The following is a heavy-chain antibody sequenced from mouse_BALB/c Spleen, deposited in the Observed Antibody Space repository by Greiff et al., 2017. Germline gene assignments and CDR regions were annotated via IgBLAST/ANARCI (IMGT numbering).Heavy chain of an antibody. CDR3: ARKVTTVVERGYYFDY. CDR1: GYSFTDYI. Sequence: EVQLQQTGPELVKPGASVKISCKASGYSFTDYIMLWVKQSHGKSLEWIGNINPYYGSTSYNLKFKGKATLTVDKSSSTAYMQLNSLTSEDSAVYYCARKVTTVVERGYYFDYWGQGTTLTVSS. J-gene: IGHJ2*01. V-gene: IGHV1-39*01. CDR2: INPYYGST. D-gene: IGHD1-1*01.